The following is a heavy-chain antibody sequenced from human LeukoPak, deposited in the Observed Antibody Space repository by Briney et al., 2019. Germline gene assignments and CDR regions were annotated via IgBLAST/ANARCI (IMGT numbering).Heavy chain of an antibody. D-gene: IGHD2-2*01. CDR1: GYTFTSYG. CDR2: ISDYNGKT. V-gene: IGHV1-18*01. Sequence: GASVKVSCKTSGYTFTSYGISWVRQAPGQGLEWMGWISDYNGKTNYAQKFQGRVTMTRDTSISTAYMELSRLRSDDTAVYYCARGDLVVVPAAPGGYWGQGTLVTVSS. J-gene: IGHJ4*02. CDR3: ARGDLVVVPAAPGGY.